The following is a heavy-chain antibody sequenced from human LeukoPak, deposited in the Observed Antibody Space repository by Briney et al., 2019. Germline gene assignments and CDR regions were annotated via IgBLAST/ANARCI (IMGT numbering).Heavy chain of an antibody. CDR3: ARDISGYYRWDPDFDY. CDR2: FDPEEGEM. D-gene: IGHD3-22*01. CDR1: GYTLTELS. Sequence: ASVKVSCKISGYTLTELSMHWVRQAPGKGLEWMGGFDPEEGEMIYIQKLQGRVTMTTDTSTSIAYMELRSLRSDDTAVYYCARDISGYYRWDPDFDYWGQGTLVTVSS. J-gene: IGHJ4*02. V-gene: IGHV1-24*01.